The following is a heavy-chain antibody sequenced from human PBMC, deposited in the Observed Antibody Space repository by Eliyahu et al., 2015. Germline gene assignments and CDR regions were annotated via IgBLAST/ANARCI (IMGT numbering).Heavy chain of an antibody. J-gene: IGHJ4*02. Sequence: QVQLQESGPGLVKPSETLSLTCAVSGYSISSAYYWGWIRQPPGKGLEWIGSIYHSGSTYYNPSLKSRVTISVDKSKNQFSLKLSSVTAADTAVYYCARHPRSNIPFDYWGQGTLVTVSS. CDR3: ARHPRSNIPFDY. CDR2: IYHSGST. D-gene: IGHD4-11*01. CDR1: GYSISSAYY. V-gene: IGHV4-38-2*01.